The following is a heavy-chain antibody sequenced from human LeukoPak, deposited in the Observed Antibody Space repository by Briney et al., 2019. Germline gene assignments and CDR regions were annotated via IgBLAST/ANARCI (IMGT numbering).Heavy chain of an antibody. J-gene: IGHJ3*02. CDR3: ATELQNAFDI. CDR2: MNHNRGKT. V-gene: IGHV1-8*01. Sequence: SAVKVSCKACGCTFTRYDSNWLRQATGQLLEWMGWMNHNRGKTGYAQKFQGRVTMTRNTSIRTAYMELSSMRSEDTVVYYCATELQNAFDIWGQGTMVTVSS. CDR1: GCTFTRYD. D-gene: IGHD3-10*01.